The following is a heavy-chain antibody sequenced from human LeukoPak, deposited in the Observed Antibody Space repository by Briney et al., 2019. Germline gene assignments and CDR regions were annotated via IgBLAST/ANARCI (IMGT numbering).Heavy chain of an antibody. J-gene: IGHJ4*02. Sequence: SETPSLNCAVSGGSVNDYYWNWIRQPPGKGLGWLGYIYNGGSTSYNPSLKSRVTISVDTSKNQLSLQLSSVTAADTAVYYCAREGRGPTEDYWGQGTLVTVSS. V-gene: IGHV4-59*02. CDR2: IYNGGST. CDR1: GGSVNDYY. CDR3: AREGRGPTEDY.